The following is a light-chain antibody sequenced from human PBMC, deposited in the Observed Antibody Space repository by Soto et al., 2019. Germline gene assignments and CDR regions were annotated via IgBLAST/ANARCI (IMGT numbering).Light chain of an antibody. J-gene: IGKJ4*01. CDR2: GAS. V-gene: IGKV3-15*01. Sequence: EVVLTQSPATLSLSPGERATLSCRASQGIGSTLAWYQQKPGQTPRLLIYGASTRATGVPARFSGSGSGTEFTLTINSLQSEDSAVYYGQRYNNWPLTFGGGTKVDIK. CDR1: QGIGST. CDR3: QRYNNWPLT.